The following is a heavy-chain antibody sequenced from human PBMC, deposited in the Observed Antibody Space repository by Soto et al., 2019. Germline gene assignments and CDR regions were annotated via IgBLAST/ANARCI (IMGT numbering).Heavy chain of an antibody. Sequence: QVQLVQSGAEVKKPGSSVKVSCKASGGTFSSYAISWVRQAPGQGLEGMGGIIPIFGTANYAQKVQGRVTITADESTSTAYMELSSLRSDDTAVYYCARDTRSSYYYYGMDVWGQGTTVTVSS. CDR1: GGTFSSYA. J-gene: IGHJ6*02. CDR2: IIPIFGTA. D-gene: IGHD1-26*01. CDR3: ARDTRSSYYYYGMDV. V-gene: IGHV1-69*12.